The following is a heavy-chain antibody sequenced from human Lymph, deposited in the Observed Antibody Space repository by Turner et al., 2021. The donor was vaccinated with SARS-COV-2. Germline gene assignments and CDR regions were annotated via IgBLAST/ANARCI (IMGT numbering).Heavy chain of an antibody. D-gene: IGHD3-3*01. CDR3: ARDVERYNDFWSGYSGGYGMDV. J-gene: IGHJ6*02. V-gene: IGHV1-2*02. CDR1: GYTFTGSY. Sequence: QVQLLQSGAEVQKPGASVKVSCTASGYTFTGSYMHWVRQAPGQGLEWMGGINPNSGGTNDAQKCQGRVTMTRDTSISAAYMELSRLRSDDTAVYYCARDVERYNDFWSGYSGGYGMDVWGQGTTVTVSS. CDR2: INPNSGGT.